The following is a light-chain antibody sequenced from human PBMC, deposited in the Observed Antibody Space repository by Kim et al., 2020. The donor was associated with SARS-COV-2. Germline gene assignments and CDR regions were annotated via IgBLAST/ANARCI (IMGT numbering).Light chain of an antibody. Sequence: QSALTQPASVSGSPGQSITISCTGTSSDVGRYNYVSWYQQHPGKAPKLMIYEVSKRPSGISNRFSGSKSGNSGSLTISGLQAEDEADYYCSSFISSSPYVFGTGAKVADL. CDR2: EVS. J-gene: IGLJ1*01. CDR3: SSFISSSPYV. V-gene: IGLV2-14*01. CDR1: SSDVGRYNY.